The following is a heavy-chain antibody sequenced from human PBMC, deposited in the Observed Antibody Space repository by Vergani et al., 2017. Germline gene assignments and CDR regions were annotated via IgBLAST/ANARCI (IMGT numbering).Heavy chain of an antibody. D-gene: IGHD5-12*01. CDR1: GYSIRNGYY. CDR2: IYHSGST. V-gene: IGHV4-38-2*01. J-gene: IGHJ4*02. CDR3: TRQPQEGASGPPSVPT. Sequence: QVQLQESGPGLVEPSETLSLTCAVSGYSIRNGYYWGWLRQPPGKGLEWIGSIYHSGSTHYNPSLKSRVTISVDTSKNDFSLKVTSVTAADTAVYYCTRQPQEGASGPPSVPTWGQGRSVSVSS.